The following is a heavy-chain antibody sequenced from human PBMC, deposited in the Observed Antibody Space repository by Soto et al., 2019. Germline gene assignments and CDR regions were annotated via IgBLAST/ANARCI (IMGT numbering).Heavy chain of an antibody. CDR3: ARARLDTPALEY. CDR2: MSYDGSDK. D-gene: IGHD2-2*01. CDR1: GFSFRSYA. V-gene: IGHV3-30-3*01. J-gene: IGHJ4*02. Sequence: QVQLVESGEGVVQPGRYLRLSCAASGFSFRSYAMHWVRQAPGKGLEWVAVMSYDGSDKDYADSVKGRFTISRDNSKNTLYLQMSSLRAEDTAVYYCARARLDTPALEYWGQGTLVSVSS.